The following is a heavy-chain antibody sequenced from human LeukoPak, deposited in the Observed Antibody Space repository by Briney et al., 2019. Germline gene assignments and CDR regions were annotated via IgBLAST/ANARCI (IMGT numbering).Heavy chain of an antibody. Sequence: SETLSLTCSVSGGSVSRYYWDWIRQPPGKAPEWIGYIYTSGSPHYNPSLRSRVTISVDTSKSQFSLKLGSVTAADTAVYYCARHGLQTSFDYWGRGILVTVSS. V-gene: IGHV4-4*09. CDR3: ARHGLQTSFDY. D-gene: IGHD4-11*01. CDR2: IYTSGSP. J-gene: IGHJ4*02. CDR1: GGSVSRYY.